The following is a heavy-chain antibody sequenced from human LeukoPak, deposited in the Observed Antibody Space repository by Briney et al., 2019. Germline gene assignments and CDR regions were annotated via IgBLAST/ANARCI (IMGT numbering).Heavy chain of an antibody. V-gene: IGHV3-23*01. Sequence: PGGSLRLSCAASGFTFSSYAMTWVRQAPGKGLEWASSISGSDGSTYYADSVKGRFTVSRDNAKNTVYLQMNNLRVDDTAMYYCVGTIASRGSEYWGQGALVTVSS. CDR2: ISGSDGST. J-gene: IGHJ4*02. CDR3: VGTIASRGSEY. CDR1: GFTFSSYA. D-gene: IGHD6-6*01.